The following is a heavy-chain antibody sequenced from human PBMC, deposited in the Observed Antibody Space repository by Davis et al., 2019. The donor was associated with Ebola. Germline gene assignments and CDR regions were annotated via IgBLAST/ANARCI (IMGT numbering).Heavy chain of an antibody. Sequence: GSLRLSCTASGGSISSYYWSWIRQPPGKGLEWIGYIYYSGSTNYNPSLKSRVTISVDTSKNQFSLKLSSVTAADTAVYYCAREIAAAFDYWGQGTLVTVSS. J-gene: IGHJ4*02. CDR3: AREIAAAFDY. D-gene: IGHD6-13*01. CDR2: IYYSGST. V-gene: IGHV4-59*01. CDR1: GGSISSYY.